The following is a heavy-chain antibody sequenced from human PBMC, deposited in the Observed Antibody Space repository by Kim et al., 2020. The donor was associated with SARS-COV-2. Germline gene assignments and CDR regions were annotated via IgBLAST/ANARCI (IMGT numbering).Heavy chain of an antibody. D-gene: IGHD4-4*01. Sequence: SETLSLTCTVSGGSISSSSYYWGWIRQPPGKGLEWIGSIYYSGSTYYNPSLKSRVTISVDTSKNQFSLKLSSVTAADTAVYYCARVVGDGYSTWVDYWGQGTLVTVSS. CDR2: IYYSGST. V-gene: IGHV4-39*07. CDR3: ARVVGDGYSTWVDY. J-gene: IGHJ4*02. CDR1: GGSISSSSYY.